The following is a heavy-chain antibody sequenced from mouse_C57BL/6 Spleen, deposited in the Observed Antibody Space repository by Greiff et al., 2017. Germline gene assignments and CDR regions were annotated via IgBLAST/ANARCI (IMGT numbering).Heavy chain of an antibody. CDR3: AREWLLFDY. Sequence: EVKLMESGPGLVKPSQSLSLTCSVTGYSITSGYYWNWIRQFPGNKLEWMGYISYDGSNNYNPSLKNRISITRDTSKNQFFLKLNSVTTEDTATYYCAREWLLFDYWGQGTTLTVSS. CDR2: ISYDGSN. J-gene: IGHJ2*01. D-gene: IGHD2-3*01. CDR1: GYSITSGYY. V-gene: IGHV3-6*01.